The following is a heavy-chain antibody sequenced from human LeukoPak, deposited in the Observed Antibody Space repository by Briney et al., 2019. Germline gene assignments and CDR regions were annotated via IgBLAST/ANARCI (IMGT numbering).Heavy chain of an antibody. Sequence: SVKVSCKASGYTFTGNYMHWVRQAPGQGLEWMGGIIPVLSTANYAQKFQDRVTITADESTSTTYMELSSLKSEDTAVYYCATTGGDIYYYYMDVWGKGTTVTISS. CDR1: GYTFTGNY. V-gene: IGHV1-69*13. CDR2: IIPVLSTA. J-gene: IGHJ6*03. D-gene: IGHD3-16*01. CDR3: ATTGGDIYYYYMDV.